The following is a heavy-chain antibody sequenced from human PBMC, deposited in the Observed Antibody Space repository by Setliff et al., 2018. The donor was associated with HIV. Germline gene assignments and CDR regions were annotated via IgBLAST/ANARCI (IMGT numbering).Heavy chain of an antibody. J-gene: IGHJ4*02. D-gene: IGHD3-22*01. Sequence: SETLSLTCAVYGGSFSGYYWNWIRQPPGKGLEWIGEIIHSGGTNYNPSLKSRLTISIDTSKNQFSLKLSSVTAADTAVYYCARGGRDFYDSSGYYWNYWGQGTLVTVSS. CDR2: IIHSGGT. V-gene: IGHV4-34*01. CDR1: GGSFSGYY. CDR3: ARGGRDFYDSSGYYWNY.